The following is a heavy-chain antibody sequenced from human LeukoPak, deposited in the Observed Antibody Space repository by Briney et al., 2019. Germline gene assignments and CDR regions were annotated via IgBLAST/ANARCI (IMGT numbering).Heavy chain of an antibody. CDR2: INPNSGGT. CDR1: GYTFTGYY. Sequence: WASVKVSCKASGYTFTGYYMHWVRQAPGQGLEWMGWINPNSGGTNYAQKFQGRVTMTRDTSISTAYMELSRLRSDDTAVYYCARERSGYSYGNYYYGMDVWGQGTMVTVSS. V-gene: IGHV1-2*02. CDR3: ARERSGYSYGNYYYGMDV. D-gene: IGHD5-18*01. J-gene: IGHJ6*02.